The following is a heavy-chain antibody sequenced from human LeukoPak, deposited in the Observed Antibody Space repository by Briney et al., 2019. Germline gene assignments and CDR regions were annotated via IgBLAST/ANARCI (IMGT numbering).Heavy chain of an antibody. CDR3: ARADITMTVDY. D-gene: IGHD3-22*01. CDR2: INPSGGST. CDR1: GYTFTSYY. J-gene: IGHJ4*02. Sequence: ASVKVSCKASGYTFTSYYMHWVRQAPGQGLEWMGIINPSGGSTSYAQKFQGRVTMTRDTSTSTVYMEPSSLRSEDTAVYYCARADITMTVDYWGQGTLVTVSS. V-gene: IGHV1-46*01.